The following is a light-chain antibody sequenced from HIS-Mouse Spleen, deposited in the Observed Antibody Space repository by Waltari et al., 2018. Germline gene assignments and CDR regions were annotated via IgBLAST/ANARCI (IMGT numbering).Light chain of an antibody. CDR2: LNSDGSH. V-gene: IGLV4-69*01. CDR1: SGHRSYA. CDR3: QTWGTGIQGV. J-gene: IGLJ3*02. Sequence: QLVLTQSPSASASLGASVKLTCTLSSGHRSYAIAWHQQQPEKGPRYLMKLNSDGSHSKGDGIPDRFSGSSSGAERNLTISSLQSEDEADYYCQTWGTGIQGVFGGGTKLTVL.